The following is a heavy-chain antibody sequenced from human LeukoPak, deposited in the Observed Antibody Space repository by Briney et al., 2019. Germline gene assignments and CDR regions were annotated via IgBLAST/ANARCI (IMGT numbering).Heavy chain of an antibody. CDR2: ISGLDGTT. J-gene: IGHJ5*02. CDR3: AKEHSGSYPDPDRENWFDA. Sequence: TGGSLRLSCAASGFTLGNYAMSWVRQAPGKGLEWVSSISGLDGTTFYADSVKGRFTISRDSSKNTLYLQMNSLRAEDTAVYYCAKEHSGSYPDPDRENWFDAWGQGTLVTVSS. D-gene: IGHD3-10*01. V-gene: IGHV3-23*01. CDR1: GFTLGNYA.